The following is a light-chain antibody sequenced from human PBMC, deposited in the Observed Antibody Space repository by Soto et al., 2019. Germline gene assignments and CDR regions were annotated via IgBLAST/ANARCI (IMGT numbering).Light chain of an antibody. V-gene: IGKV1-9*01. CDR1: QGISSY. Sequence: IQLTQSPSFLSASVGDRATITCRASQGISSYLAWYQQKPGKAPNLLIHTASTLQSGVPSRFSGSGSGTEFTLTISSLQPEDFATYYCQQRNSYPITFGQGTRLESK. CDR2: TAS. J-gene: IGKJ5*01. CDR3: QQRNSYPIT.